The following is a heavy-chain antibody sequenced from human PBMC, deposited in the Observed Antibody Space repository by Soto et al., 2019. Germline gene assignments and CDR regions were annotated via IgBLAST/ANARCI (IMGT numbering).Heavy chain of an antibody. Sequence: LRLSCAASGFTFINYWMSWVRQAPGMGLEWVANIKSDGSDKYYVDSVKGRFTISRDNTKNSLSLQMNSLRAEDTAVYYCARDRYSSSLFDFWGQGTMVTVSS. CDR3: ARDRYSSSLFDF. CDR1: GFTFINYW. CDR2: IKSDGSDK. V-gene: IGHV3-7*03. D-gene: IGHD6-13*01. J-gene: IGHJ3*01.